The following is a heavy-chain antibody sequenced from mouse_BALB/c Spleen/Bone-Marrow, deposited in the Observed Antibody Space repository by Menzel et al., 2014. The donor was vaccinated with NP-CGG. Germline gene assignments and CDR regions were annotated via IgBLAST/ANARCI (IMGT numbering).Heavy chain of an antibody. J-gene: IGHJ2*01. CDR2: IDPYSGGT. V-gene: IGHV1S135*01. CDR3: SRGVLAYFDY. D-gene: IGHD2-14*01. Sequence: EVQLVESGPELVKPGASVKVSCTASGYAFTNYNMNWVQQSHGKSLEWIGSIDPYSGGTNYNQKFRGKATLTVDKSSSTVYMHLNSLTSEASAVYYCSRGVLAYFDYWGQGTTLTVSS. CDR1: GYAFTNYN.